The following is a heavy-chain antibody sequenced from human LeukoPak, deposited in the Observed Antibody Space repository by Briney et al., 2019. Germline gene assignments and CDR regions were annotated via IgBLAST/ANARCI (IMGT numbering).Heavy chain of an antibody. V-gene: IGHV4-59*12. J-gene: IGHJ6*03. CDR2: IYYSGST. Sequence: SETLSLTCTVSGGSISSYYWSWIRQPPGKGLEWIGYIYYSGSTNYNPSLKSRVTISVDTSKNQFSLKLSSVTAADTAVYYCARGRMFTIFSYYMDVWGKGNTVTVSS. D-gene: IGHD3-9*01. CDR3: ARGRMFTIFSYYMDV. CDR1: GGSISSYY.